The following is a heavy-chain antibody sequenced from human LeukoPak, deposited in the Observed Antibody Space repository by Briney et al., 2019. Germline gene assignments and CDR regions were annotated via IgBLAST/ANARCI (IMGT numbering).Heavy chain of an antibody. CDR1: GGSISSSGYC. V-gene: IGHV4-39*01. Sequence: PSETLSLTCTVSGGSISSSGYCWGWIRQPPGKGLESIGSICYSGNTYYNPSLKSRVTISVDTSKNQFSLRLSSVTAADTAVYYCARGSYSYSSSWYDWGQGTLVTVSS. CDR3: ARGSYSYSSSWYD. CDR2: ICYSGNT. D-gene: IGHD6-13*01. J-gene: IGHJ4*02.